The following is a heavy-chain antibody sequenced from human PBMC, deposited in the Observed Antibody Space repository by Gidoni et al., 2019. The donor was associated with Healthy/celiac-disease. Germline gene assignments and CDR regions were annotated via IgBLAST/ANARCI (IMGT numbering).Heavy chain of an antibody. J-gene: IGHJ4*02. CDR2: IYYSGST. Sequence: QVQLQESGPGLVKPSETLSLTCTVSGGSISSYYWSWIRQPPGKGLEWIGYIYYSGSTNYNPSLKSRVTISVDTSKNQISLKLSSVTAADTAVYYCARGPTYYYDSSGHFDYWGQGTLVTVSS. CDR3: ARGPTYYYDSSGHFDY. D-gene: IGHD3-22*01. CDR1: GGSISSYY. V-gene: IGHV4-59*01.